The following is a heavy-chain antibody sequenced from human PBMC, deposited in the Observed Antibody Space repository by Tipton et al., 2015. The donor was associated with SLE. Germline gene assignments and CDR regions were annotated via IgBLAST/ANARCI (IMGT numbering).Heavy chain of an antibody. D-gene: IGHD3-22*01. V-gene: IGHV3-43D*04. CDR2: ISWDGGST. J-gene: IGHJ4*02. CDR1: GFTFDDYA. CDR3: AKGYDSSGYSRFDY. Sequence: SLRLSCAASGFTFDDYAMHWVRQAPGKGLEWVSLISWDGGSTYYADSVKGRFTISRDNSKNSLYLQMNSLRAEDTALYYCAKGYDSSGYSRFDYCGQGTLVTVSS.